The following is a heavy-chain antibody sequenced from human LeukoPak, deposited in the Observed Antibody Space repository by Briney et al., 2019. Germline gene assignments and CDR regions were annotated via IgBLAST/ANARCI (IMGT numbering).Heavy chain of an antibody. CDR3: AGDSRSNWFYH. CDR2: IHYSGST. J-gene: IGHJ5*02. CDR1: DGSSSSTNYY. V-gene: IGHV4-39*07. Sequence: PSETLSLTCTVSDGSSSSTNYYWGWLRQPPGKGLEWIGTIHYSGSTYYNPSLESRVTISLDTSRTQFSLNLSSVTAADTAVYYCAGDSRSNWFYHWGQGTLVTVSS.